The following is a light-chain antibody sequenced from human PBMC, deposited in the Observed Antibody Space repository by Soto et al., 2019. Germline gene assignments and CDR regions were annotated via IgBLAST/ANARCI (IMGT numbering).Light chain of an antibody. J-gene: IGLJ1*01. CDR2: EVN. V-gene: IGLV2-14*01. CDR3: FSITTTSTHV. CDR1: SSDIGAYDY. Sequence: QSALTQPASLSGSPGQSITISCTGTSSDIGAYDYVSWFQQHPGEAPKLMISEVNNRPSGVSNRFSDSKSGNTAYLTISGLQLEEEAEPFRFSITTTSTHVFGTGTKVTVL.